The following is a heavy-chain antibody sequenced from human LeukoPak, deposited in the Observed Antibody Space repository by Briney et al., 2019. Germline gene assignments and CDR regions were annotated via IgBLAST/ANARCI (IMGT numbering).Heavy chain of an antibody. Sequence: SETLSLTCTVSGGSISSYYWSWIRQPAGKGLEWIGRIYTSGSTNYNPSLKSRVTMSVDTSKNQFSLKLSSVTAADTAVYYCARLLGYCSSTSCHPKFDPWGQGTLVTVSS. CDR2: IYTSGST. CDR1: GGSISSYY. J-gene: IGHJ5*02. CDR3: ARLLGYCSSTSCHPKFDP. V-gene: IGHV4-4*07. D-gene: IGHD2-2*01.